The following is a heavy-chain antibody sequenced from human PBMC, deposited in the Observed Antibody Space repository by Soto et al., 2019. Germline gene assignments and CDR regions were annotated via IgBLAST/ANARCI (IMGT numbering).Heavy chain of an antibody. V-gene: IGHV4-34*01. D-gene: IGHD1-1*01. Sequence: SETLSLTCAVYGGSFSGYYWSWIRQPPGKGLEWIGEINHSGSTNYNPSLKSRVTISVDTSKNQFSLKLSSVTAADTAVYYCARGRATDTPNVNYFDYWGQGTLVTVPQ. CDR1: GGSFSGYY. CDR3: ARGRATDTPNVNYFDY. J-gene: IGHJ4*02. CDR2: INHSGST.